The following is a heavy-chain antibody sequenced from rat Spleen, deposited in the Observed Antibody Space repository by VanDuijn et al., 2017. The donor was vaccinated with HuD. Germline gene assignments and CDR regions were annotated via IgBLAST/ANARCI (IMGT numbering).Heavy chain of an antibody. CDR3: SRGGATRFDY. V-gene: IGHV5-31*01. CDR2: ITNTGSST. Sequence: EVQLVESGGGLVQPGRSLKLSCVASGFTFNYYWMTWIRQAPGRGLEWVASITNTGSSTYYPDSVKGRFTISRDNAKSTLYLQMNSLRSEDTATYYCSRGGATRFDYWGQGVMVTVSS. J-gene: IGHJ2*01. CDR1: GFTFNYYW. D-gene: IGHD3-2*01.